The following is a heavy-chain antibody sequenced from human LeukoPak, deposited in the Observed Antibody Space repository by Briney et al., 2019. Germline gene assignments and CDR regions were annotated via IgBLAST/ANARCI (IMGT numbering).Heavy chain of an antibody. CDR1: GGSISSGSYY. V-gene: IGHV4-61*02. Sequence: SQTLSLTCTVSGGSISSGSYYWSWIRQPAGKGLEWIGRIYKSGSTNYNPSLKSRVTISVDTSKNQFSLKLSSVTAADTAVYYCARDGKYYYDSSGYSYYYYMDVWGKGTTVTISS. J-gene: IGHJ6*03. CDR3: ARDGKYYYDSSGYSYYYYMDV. D-gene: IGHD3-22*01. CDR2: IYKSGST.